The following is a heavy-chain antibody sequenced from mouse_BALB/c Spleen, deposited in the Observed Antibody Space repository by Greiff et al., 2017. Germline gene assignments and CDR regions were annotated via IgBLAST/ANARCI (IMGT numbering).Heavy chain of an antibody. Sequence: QVQLQQPGAELVKPGASVKLSCKASGYTFTSYWMHWVKQRPGQGLEWIGEINPSNGRTNYNEKFKGKATLTADTSSSTAYMQLSSLTSEDSAIYYCAREGYYWGQGTLVTVSA. J-gene: IGHJ3*01. D-gene: IGHD3-1*01. CDR3: AREGYY. CDR2: INPSNGRT. V-gene: IGHV1S81*02. CDR1: GYTFTSYW.